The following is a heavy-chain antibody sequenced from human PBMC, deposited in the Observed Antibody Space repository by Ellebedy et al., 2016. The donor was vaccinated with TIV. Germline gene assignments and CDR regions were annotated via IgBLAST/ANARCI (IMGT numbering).Heavy chain of an antibody. V-gene: IGHV4-4*07. CDR3: ARVVPFGEFKSWFDP. Sequence: MPSETLSLTCTVSGGSLSADYWHWIRQPAGKRLEWLGLIYATGSTNYNPSLKSRVTMSVDRSKNQLSLRLISVTAADTAVYYCARVVPFGEFKSWFDPWGQGTLVTVSS. J-gene: IGHJ5*02. D-gene: IGHD3-10*01. CDR1: GGSLSADY. CDR2: IYATGST.